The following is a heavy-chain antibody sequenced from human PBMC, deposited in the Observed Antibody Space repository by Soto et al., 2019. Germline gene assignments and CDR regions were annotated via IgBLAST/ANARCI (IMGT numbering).Heavy chain of an antibody. CDR2: ISSSSSYI. D-gene: IGHD2-15*01. CDR1: GFTFSSYS. V-gene: IGHV3-21*01. J-gene: IGHJ4*02. CDR3: ARDRGAVVTG. Sequence: EVQLVESGGGLVKPGGSLRLSCAASGFTFSSYSMNWVRQAPGKGLEWVSSISSSSSYIYYADSVKGRFTISRDNAKNSLYLQMNSLRAEDTVVYYCARDRGAVVTGWGQGTLVTVSS.